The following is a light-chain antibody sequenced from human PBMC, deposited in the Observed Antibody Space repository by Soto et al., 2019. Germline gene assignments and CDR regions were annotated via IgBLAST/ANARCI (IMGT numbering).Light chain of an antibody. V-gene: IGLV1-51*01. CDR3: GTWDASLSAYV. Sequence: QAVVTQPPSVSAAPGQKVTISCSGSGSNIGNNYVSWYQQLPGTAPKLLIYDNSKRPSGIPDRFSGSRSGTSATLGITGLQTGDEADYYCGTWDASLSAYVFGTGTKLTVL. CDR2: DNS. CDR1: GSNIGNNY. J-gene: IGLJ1*01.